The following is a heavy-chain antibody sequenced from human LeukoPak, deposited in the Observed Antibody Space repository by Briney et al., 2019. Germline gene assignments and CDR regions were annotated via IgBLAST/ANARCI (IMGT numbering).Heavy chain of an antibody. J-gene: IGHJ4*02. V-gene: IGHV3-7*01. CDR1: GFTFSRYW. Sequence: PGGSLRLSCEASGFTFSRYWMSWVRQAPGKGPEWVANINQDGSAAFYVDSVKGRVTISRDNAKNSLYLQMYSLRAKDTAVYYCARSIDYWGQGTLVTVSS. CDR2: INQDGSAA. CDR3: ARSIDY.